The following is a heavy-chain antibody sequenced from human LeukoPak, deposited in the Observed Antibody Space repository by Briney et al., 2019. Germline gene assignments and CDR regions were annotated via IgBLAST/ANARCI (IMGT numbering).Heavy chain of an antibody. V-gene: IGHV4-39*07. CDR2: INHSGST. D-gene: IGHD2-15*01. Sequence: SETLSLTCTVSGGSIRSSSYYWGWIRQPPGKGLEWIGEINHSGSTNYNPSLKSRVTISVDTSKNQFSLKLSSVTAADTAVYYCASGWAFDIWGQGTMVTVSS. CDR1: GGSIRSSSYY. J-gene: IGHJ3*02. CDR3: ASGWAFDI.